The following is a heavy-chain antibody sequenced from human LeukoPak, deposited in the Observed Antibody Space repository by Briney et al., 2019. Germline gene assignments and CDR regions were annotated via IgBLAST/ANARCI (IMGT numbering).Heavy chain of an antibody. CDR2: ISYDGSNK. V-gene: IGHV3-30-3*01. J-gene: IGHJ4*02. D-gene: IGHD6-19*01. CDR3: ARGEYSSGWPFDY. CDR1: GFTFSSYA. Sequence: GGSLRLSCAASGFTFSSYAMHWVRQAPGKGLEWVAVISYDGSNKYYADSVKGRFTISRDNSENTLYLQMNSLRAEDTAVYYCARGEYSSGWPFDYWGQGTLVTVSS.